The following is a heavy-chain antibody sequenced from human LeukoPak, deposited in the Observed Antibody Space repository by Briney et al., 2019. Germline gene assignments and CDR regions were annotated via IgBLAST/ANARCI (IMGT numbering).Heavy chain of an antibody. CDR2: ISYDGSNK. CDR1: GFTFSSYA. J-gene: IGHJ4*02. CDR3: ARDGPLFQEIY. Sequence: PGGSLRLSCAASGFTFSSYAMHWVRQAPGKGLEWVAVISYDGSNKYYADSVKGRFTISRDNSKNTLYLQMNSLRADNTAVYYCARDGPLFQEIYWGQGTLVTVS. D-gene: IGHD5-24*01. V-gene: IGHV3-30-3*01.